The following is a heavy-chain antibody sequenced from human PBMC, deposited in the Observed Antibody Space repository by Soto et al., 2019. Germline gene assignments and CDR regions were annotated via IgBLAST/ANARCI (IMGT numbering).Heavy chain of an antibody. CDR1: GFTFSSYW. CDR2: IKQDGSGK. D-gene: IGHD3-3*01. Sequence: GGSLRLSCAASGFTFSSYWMSWVRQAPGKGLEWVANIKQDGSGKYYVDPVKGRFTISRDNAKNSLYLQMNSLRAEDTAVYYCARDQNYDFWSGYPPYYYYMDVWGKGTTVTVSS. CDR3: ARDQNYDFWSGYPPYYYYMDV. V-gene: IGHV3-7*01. J-gene: IGHJ6*03.